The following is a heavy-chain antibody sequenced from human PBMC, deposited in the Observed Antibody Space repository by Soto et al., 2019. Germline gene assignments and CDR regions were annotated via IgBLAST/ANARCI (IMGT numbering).Heavy chain of an antibody. J-gene: IGHJ6*02. V-gene: IGHV4-31*03. Sequence: QVQLQESGPGLVKPSQTLSLTCTVSGGSISSGGYYWSWIRQHPGKGLEWIGYIYYSGSTYYNPSPKSRFTISVDTSKNQFSLKLSSVTAADTAVYYCAREAGNYDILTGFYYYYGMDVWGQGTTVTVSS. D-gene: IGHD3-9*01. CDR2: IYYSGST. CDR1: GGSISSGGYY. CDR3: AREAGNYDILTGFYYYYGMDV.